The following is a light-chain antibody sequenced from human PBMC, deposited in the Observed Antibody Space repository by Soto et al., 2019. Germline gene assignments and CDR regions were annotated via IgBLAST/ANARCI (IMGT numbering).Light chain of an antibody. CDR1: QTLRTW. CDR2: DVS. V-gene: IGKV1-5*01. J-gene: IGKJ4*01. Sequence: DIQMTQSPSTLSASVGDRVTITCRASQTLRTWLAWYQQKPGKAPKLLIYDVSILQSGVPSRFSGSGSGTEFTLTISSLQPDDFATYYCQPYNGYPLTFGGGTKVDIK. CDR3: QPYNGYPLT.